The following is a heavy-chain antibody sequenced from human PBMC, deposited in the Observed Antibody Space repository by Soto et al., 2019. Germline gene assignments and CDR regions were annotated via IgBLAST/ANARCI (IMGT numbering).Heavy chain of an antibody. J-gene: IGHJ3*02. V-gene: IGHV3-23*01. CDR3: AKVPLMQLVGDAFDI. D-gene: IGHD6-6*01. CDR2: ISGSGGST. Sequence: PGGSLRLSCAASGFTFSSYAMSWVRQAPGKGLEWVSAISGSGGSTYYADSVKGRFTISRDNSKNTLYLQMNSLIAEDTAVYYCAKVPLMQLVGDAFDIWGQGTMVTVSS. CDR1: GFTFSSYA.